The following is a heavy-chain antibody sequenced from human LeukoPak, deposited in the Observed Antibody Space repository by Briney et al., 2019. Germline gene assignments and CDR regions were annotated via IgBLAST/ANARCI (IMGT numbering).Heavy chain of an antibody. CDR1: GYTFTGYY. J-gene: IGHJ4*02. CDR3: ARNSIFGVIWD. V-gene: IGHV7-4-1*02. Sequence: ASVKVSCKASGYTFTGYYMHWVRQAPGQGLEWMGWINTNTGNPTYAQGFTGRFVFSLGTSVSTAYLQISSLKAEDTAVYYCARNSIFGVIWDWGQGTLVTVSS. D-gene: IGHD3-3*01. CDR2: INTNTGNP.